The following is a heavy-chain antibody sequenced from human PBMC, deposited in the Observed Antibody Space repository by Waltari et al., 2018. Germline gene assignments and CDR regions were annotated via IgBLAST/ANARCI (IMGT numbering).Heavy chain of an antibody. CDR2: IYAGEDT. Sequence: QVQLQESGPGLVSPSGTLSLTCTVSGGSISNSYWNWIRQPAGKGLEWMGRIYAGEDTNYNPSLKSRVTMSLDTSKSQFSLKLNSVTAADTAVYYCARDNNRQAFDVWGQGIMVTVSS. J-gene: IGHJ3*01. V-gene: IGHV4-4*07. CDR3: ARDNNRQAFDV. CDR1: GGSISNSY.